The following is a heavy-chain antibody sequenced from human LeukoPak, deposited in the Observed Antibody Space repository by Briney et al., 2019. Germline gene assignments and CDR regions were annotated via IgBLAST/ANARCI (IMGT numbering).Heavy chain of an antibody. D-gene: IGHD3-3*01. Sequence: SGPTLIHPTQARTLTYTFSGFLHSTSGRRVSGIRQPPVKALEWLALIDWDNDKYYSTSLKTRLIISKDTSKNQVVVTMANIDAVDSATYYCAGMQSACDAFDIWGQGTMVTVSS. CDR3: AGMQSACDAFDI. CDR2: IDWDNDK. CDR1: GFLHSTSGRR. V-gene: IGHV2-70*01. J-gene: IGHJ3*02.